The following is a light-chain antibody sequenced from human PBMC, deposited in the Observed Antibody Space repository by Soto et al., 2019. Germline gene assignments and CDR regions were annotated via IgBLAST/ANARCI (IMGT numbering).Light chain of an antibody. CDR1: GSNLGTNT. CDR2: RTT. J-gene: IGLJ3*02. CDR3: ASWDDSLHGVV. Sequence: QPVLTQPPSTSGTPGQRISISCSGSGSNLGTNTVTWYRQLPGTAPKLLIYRTTQRPSGVPDRFSGSKSGTSGSLAISGLQSDDEADYYCASWDDSLHGVVFGGGTQLTVL. V-gene: IGLV1-44*01.